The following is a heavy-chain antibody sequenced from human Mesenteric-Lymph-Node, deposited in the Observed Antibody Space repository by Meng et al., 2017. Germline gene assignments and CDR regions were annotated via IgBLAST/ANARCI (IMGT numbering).Heavy chain of an antibody. CDR3: VRKSVVTGAFDY. CDR1: GDSVSSNSAA. CDR2: TYFRSKWYN. D-gene: IGHD4-23*01. J-gene: IGHJ4*02. V-gene: IGHV6-1*01. Sequence: QVQLQPSGPGLVKPPQTLSLTRAISGDSVSSNSAAWNWIRQSPSRGLEWLGRTYFRSKWYNDYAVSVTGRITINPDTSKNQFSLHLNSMTPEDTAVYYCVRKSVVTGAFDYWGQGTLVTVSS.